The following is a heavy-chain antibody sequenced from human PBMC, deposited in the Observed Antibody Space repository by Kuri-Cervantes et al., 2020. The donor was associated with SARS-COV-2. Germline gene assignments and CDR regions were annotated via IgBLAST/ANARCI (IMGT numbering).Heavy chain of an antibody. CDR2: ISSSSSYI. Sequence: GGSLRLSCTASGFIFSDYYMTWIRQAPGKGLEWVSSISSSSSYIYYADSVKGRFTISRDNSRNTLNLQMNSLRAEDTAVYYCAKRYDTSGDYWHYFDYWGQGTLVTVSS. CDR1: GFIFSDYY. J-gene: IGHJ4*02. CDR3: AKRYDTSGDYWHYFDY. V-gene: IGHV3-11*03. D-gene: IGHD3-22*01.